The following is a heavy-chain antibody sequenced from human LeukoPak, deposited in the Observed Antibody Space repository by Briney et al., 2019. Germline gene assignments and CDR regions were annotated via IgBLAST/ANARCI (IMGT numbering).Heavy chain of an antibody. D-gene: IGHD6-13*01. V-gene: IGHV3-20*04. J-gene: IGHJ4*02. Sequence: PGGSLRLSCAASGSTFDDYGMSWVRQAPGKGLEWVSGINWNGGSTGYADSVKGRFTISRDNAKNSLYLQMNSLRAEDTALYYCARDGQRTFNAAAGFDYWGQGTLVTVSS. CDR3: ARDGQRTFNAAAGFDY. CDR1: GSTFDDYG. CDR2: INWNGGST.